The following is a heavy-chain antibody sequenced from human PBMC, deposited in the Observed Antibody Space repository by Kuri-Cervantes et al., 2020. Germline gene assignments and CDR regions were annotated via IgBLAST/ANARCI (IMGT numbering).Heavy chain of an antibody. CDR1: GFTFSSYS. CDR3: ARDSHYDFWSGYGYYYYYGMDV. J-gene: IGHJ6*02. CDR2: ISSSSSTI. V-gene: IGHV3-48*01. Sequence: LSLTCAASGFTFSSYSMNWVRQAPGKGLEWVSYISSSSSTIYYADSVKGRFTISRDNSKNTLYLQMNSLRAEDTAVYYCARDSHYDFWSGYGYYYYYGMDVWGQGTTVTVSS. D-gene: IGHD3-3*01.